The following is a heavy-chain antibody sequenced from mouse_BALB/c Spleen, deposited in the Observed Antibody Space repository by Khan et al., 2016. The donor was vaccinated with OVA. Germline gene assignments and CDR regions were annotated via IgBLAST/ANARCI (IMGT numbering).Heavy chain of an antibody. CDR3: ARGGYGSPFAY. CDR2: IDPSKSET. V-gene: IGHV1S127*01. Sequence: VQLQESGPELVRPGASVKMSCKASGYTFTSFWIHWVKQRPGQGLEWIGMIDPSKSETRLNQKFKDKATLNVDKSSNTAYMQLSRLTSEDSEVYACARGGYGSPFAYWGQGTLVTVSA. D-gene: IGHD1-1*01. CDR1: GYTFTSFW. J-gene: IGHJ3*01.